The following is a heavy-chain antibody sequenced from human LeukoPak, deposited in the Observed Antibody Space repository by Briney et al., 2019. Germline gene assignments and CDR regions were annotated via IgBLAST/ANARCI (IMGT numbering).Heavy chain of an antibody. CDR3: AKGDGSSWYYFDY. CDR1: GFTFSSYG. CDR2: IWYDGSNK. J-gene: IGHJ4*02. D-gene: IGHD6-13*01. V-gene: IGHV3-33*06. Sequence: GGSLRLSCAASGFTFSSYGMHWVRQAPGKGLEWGAVIWYDGSNKYYADSVKGRFTISRDNSKNTLYLQMNSLRAEDTAVYYCAKGDGSSWYYFDYWGQGTLVTVSS.